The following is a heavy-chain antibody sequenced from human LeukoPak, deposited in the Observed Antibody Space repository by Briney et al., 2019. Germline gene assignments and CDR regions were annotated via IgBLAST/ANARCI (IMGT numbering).Heavy chain of an antibody. CDR1: GFTFSSYS. J-gene: IGHJ4*02. CDR2: ISTTSSTI. V-gene: IGHV3-48*01. CDR3: ARRGYTSAWDY. Sequence: PGGSLRLSCAASGFTFSSYSMNWVRQAPGKGLEWVSYISTTSSTIYYADSVKGRFTISRDNGKNSLYLQMNSLRAEDTAVYFCARRGYTSAWDYWGQGTLVTVSS. D-gene: IGHD6-19*01.